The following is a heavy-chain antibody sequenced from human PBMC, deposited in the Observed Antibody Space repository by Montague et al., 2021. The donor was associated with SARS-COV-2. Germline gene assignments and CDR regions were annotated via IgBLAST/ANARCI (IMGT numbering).Heavy chain of an antibody. CDR2: IYYSGST. Sequence: SETLSLTCTVSGGSISSYYWSWIRQPPGKGLEWIGYIYYSGSTNYNPSLKSRVTISVDMSKNQSSLKLSSVTAADTAVYYCARVQRGYYYGLGVSAHFDYWGQGTLVTVSS. CDR3: ARVQRGYYYGLGVSAHFDY. CDR1: GGSISSYY. V-gene: IGHV4-59*01. D-gene: IGHD3-10*01. J-gene: IGHJ4*02.